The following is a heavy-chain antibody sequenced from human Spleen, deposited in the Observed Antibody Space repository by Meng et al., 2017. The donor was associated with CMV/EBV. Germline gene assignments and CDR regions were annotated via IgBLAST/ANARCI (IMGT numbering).Heavy chain of an antibody. Sequence: GGSLRLSCAASGFTVSSNYMSWVRQAPGKGLEWVSVIYTGGSTHYADSVKGRFTISRDNSKNTLYLQMNSLRAEDTAVYYCANWVKQLVPFRYWGQGTLVTVSS. CDR1: GFTVSSNY. V-gene: IGHV3-53*01. CDR2: IYTGGST. CDR3: ANWVKQLVPFRY. J-gene: IGHJ4*02. D-gene: IGHD6-6*01.